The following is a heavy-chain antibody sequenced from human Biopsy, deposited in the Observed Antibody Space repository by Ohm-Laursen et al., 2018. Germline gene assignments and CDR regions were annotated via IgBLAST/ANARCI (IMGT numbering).Heavy chain of an antibody. D-gene: IGHD3-3*01. CDR3: ARTPRDSFWSGSYKRGLWFDP. CDR1: GCSIISYY. CDR2: VYNGGIT. Sequence: SETLSLTCSVSGCSIISYYWTWIRQPPGKGLEWIGHVYNGGITNYNPSLKSRVTISKDTSKNQFSLQVNSVTAADTAVYYCARTPRDSFWSGSYKRGLWFDPWGQGTLVIVSS. J-gene: IGHJ5*02. V-gene: IGHV4-59*01.